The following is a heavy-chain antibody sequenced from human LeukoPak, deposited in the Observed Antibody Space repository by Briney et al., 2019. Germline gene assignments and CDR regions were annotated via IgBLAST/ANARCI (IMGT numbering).Heavy chain of an antibody. Sequence: SETLSLTCTVSGGSINSYYWSWIRQPAGKGLEWIGRIYTGGSTNYNPSLKRRITMSVDMSKNQFSLKLSSVTAADTAVYYCARDPSNWGHYYFDYWGQGTLVTVSS. CDR2: IYTGGST. J-gene: IGHJ4*02. CDR1: GGSINSYY. V-gene: IGHV4-4*07. D-gene: IGHD7-27*01. CDR3: ARDPSNWGHYYFDY.